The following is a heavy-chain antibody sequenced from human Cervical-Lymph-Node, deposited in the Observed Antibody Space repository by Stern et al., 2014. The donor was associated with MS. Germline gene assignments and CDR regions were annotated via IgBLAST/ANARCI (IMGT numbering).Heavy chain of an antibody. D-gene: IGHD6-19*01. J-gene: IGHJ6*02. Sequence: QLVQSRAEAKKPGASVKVSCKASGYTFTSYYKHCERQAPGQGLEWMGIINPSGGSTSYAQKFQGRVTMTRDTSTSTVYMELSSLRSEDTAVYYCAREVAGHRLGMMDVWGQGTTVTVSS. V-gene: IGHV1-46*01. CDR3: AREVAGHRLGMMDV. CDR1: GYTFTSYY. CDR2: INPSGGST.